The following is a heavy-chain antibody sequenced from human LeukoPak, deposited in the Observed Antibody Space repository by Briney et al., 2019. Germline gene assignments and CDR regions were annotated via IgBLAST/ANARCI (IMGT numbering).Heavy chain of an antibody. J-gene: IGHJ4*02. Sequence: GGSLRLSCAASGFTFSSYEMNWVRQAPGKGLEWVSYISSSGSTIYYADSVKGRFTISRDNAKNSLYLQMNSLRAEDTAVYYCAGSPYSSGYSDYWGQGTLVTVSS. CDR1: GFTFSSYE. CDR3: AGSPYSSGYSDY. D-gene: IGHD3-22*01. CDR2: ISSSGSTI. V-gene: IGHV3-48*03.